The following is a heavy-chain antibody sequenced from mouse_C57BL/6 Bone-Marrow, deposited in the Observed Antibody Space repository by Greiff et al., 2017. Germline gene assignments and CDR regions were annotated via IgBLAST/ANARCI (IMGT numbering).Heavy chain of an antibody. V-gene: IGHV1-75*01. CDR3: ARWVYYYGSSAYYYAMDC. Sequence: VQLQQSGPELVKPGASVKISCKASGYTFTGYYLNWVKQRPGQGLEWIGWIFPGSGSTYYNEKFKGKATLTVDKSSSTAYMLLSSLTSEDSAVYCCARWVYYYGSSAYYYAMDCRGQGTSVTDSS. J-gene: IGHJ4*01. D-gene: IGHD1-1*01. CDR1: GYTFTGYY. CDR2: IFPGSGST.